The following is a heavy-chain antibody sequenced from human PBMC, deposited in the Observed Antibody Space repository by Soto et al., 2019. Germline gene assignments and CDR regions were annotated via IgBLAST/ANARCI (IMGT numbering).Heavy chain of an antibody. CDR3: ARGREYSFGYNWFDP. J-gene: IGHJ5*02. CDR1: GYPFTSYH. Sequence: QVQLVQSGAAVRKPGASVNLSCQTSGYPFTSYHMHWVRQAPGQGPEWMGVINPSEGRTRYSQKFQDRVTMTRDTSTSTVYMDLTSLRSEDTATYFCARGREYSFGYNWFDPWGQGTLVTVSS. CDR2: INPSEGRT. D-gene: IGHD4-4*01. V-gene: IGHV1-46*01.